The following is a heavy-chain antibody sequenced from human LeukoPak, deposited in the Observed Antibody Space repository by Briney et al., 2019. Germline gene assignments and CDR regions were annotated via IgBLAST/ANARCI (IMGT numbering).Heavy chain of an antibody. CDR1: GGTFSSYA. D-gene: IGHD2-2*01. CDR2: IIRSFGTA. V-gene: IGHV1-69*05. J-gene: IGHJ3*02. CDR3: AKVLGYCSSTSCFDAFDI. Sequence: GASVKVSCKASGGTFSSYAMSWVRQAPGQGLEWMGGIIRSFGTANYAQKFQGRVTITTDESTSTAYMELSSLRSEDTAVYYCAKVLGYCSSTSCFDAFDIWGQGTMVTVSS.